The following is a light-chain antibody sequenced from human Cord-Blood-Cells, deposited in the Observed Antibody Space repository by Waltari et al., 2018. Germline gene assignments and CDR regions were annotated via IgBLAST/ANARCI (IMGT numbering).Light chain of an antibody. CDR1: QSISSW. CDR3: QQYNSYSEFT. J-gene: IGKJ3*01. Sequence: DIQMTQSPSTLSASVGDRVTITCRASQSISSWLAWYQQKPGKAPKLLIYKASSLESGVPSRFSGSGSGTEFTLTISSLQPDDFATYYYQQYNSYSEFTFGPGTKVDIK. V-gene: IGKV1-5*03. CDR2: KAS.